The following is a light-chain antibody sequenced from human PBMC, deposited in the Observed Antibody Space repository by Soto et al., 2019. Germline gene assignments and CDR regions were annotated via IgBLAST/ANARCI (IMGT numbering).Light chain of an antibody. CDR1: QSISTS. J-gene: IGKJ1*01. CDR2: HAY. CDR3: QHYHTY. V-gene: IGKV1-5*01. Sequence: DIHMTQAPTTLSASGGDRVTITCRASQSISTSLAWYQQKQGKAPKLLIFHAYDVESGVPSRFSGSGSGTEFTLTISTQQPDDFATYYCQHYHTYFGEGTKVDIK.